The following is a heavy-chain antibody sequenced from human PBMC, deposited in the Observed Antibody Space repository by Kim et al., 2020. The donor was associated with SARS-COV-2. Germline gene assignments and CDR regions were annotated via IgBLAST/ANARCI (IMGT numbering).Heavy chain of an antibody. D-gene: IGHD6-13*01. CDR3: ARERGIAAAGPRQNWFDP. V-gene: IGHV4-59*01. J-gene: IGHJ5*02. Sequence: KSRATISVATSKNQFSLKLSSVTAADTAVYYCARERGIAAAGPRQNWFDPWGQGTLVTVSS.